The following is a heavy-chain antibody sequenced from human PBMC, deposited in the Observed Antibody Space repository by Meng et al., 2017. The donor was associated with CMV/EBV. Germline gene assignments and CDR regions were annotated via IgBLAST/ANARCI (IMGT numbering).Heavy chain of an antibody. J-gene: IGHJ6*02. D-gene: IGHD5-18*01. CDR1: GGSISSYY. CDR2: IYYSGST. Sequence: SETLSLTCTVSGGSISSYYWSWIRQPPGKGLEWIGYIYYSGSTNYNPSLKSRVTISVDTSKNQFSLKLSSVTAADTAVYYCARGGGIQLWYYYCGMDVWGQGTTVTVSS. V-gene: IGHV4-59*01. CDR3: ARGGGIQLWYYYCGMDV.